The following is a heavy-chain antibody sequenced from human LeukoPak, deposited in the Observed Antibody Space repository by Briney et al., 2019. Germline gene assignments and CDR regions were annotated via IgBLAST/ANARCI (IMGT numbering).Heavy chain of an antibody. CDR1: GGSISSYY. D-gene: IGHD3-10*01. CDR2: IYHSGST. CDR3: ARDPSGSYYQGDAFDI. Sequence: SETLSLTCTVSGGSISSYYWSWIRQPPGKGLEWIGYIYHSGSTYYNPSLKSRVTISVDRSKNQFSLKLSSVTAADTAVYYCARDPSGSYYQGDAFDIWGQGTMVTVSS. J-gene: IGHJ3*02. V-gene: IGHV4-59*12.